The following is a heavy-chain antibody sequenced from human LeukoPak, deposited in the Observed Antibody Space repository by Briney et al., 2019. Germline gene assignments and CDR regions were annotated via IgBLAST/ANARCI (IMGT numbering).Heavy chain of an antibody. CDR1: GFTFSNYA. D-gene: IGHD5-18*01. CDR3: AKAIADSYGSFDY. CDR2: ISGSGGST. Sequence: GGSLRLSCAASGFTFSNYAMSWVRQVPGKGLEWVSAISGSGGSTFYADSVKGRFTISRDNSKKTLYLQMNSLRAEDTAVYYCAKAIADSYGSFDYWGQGTLDTVSS. J-gene: IGHJ4*02. V-gene: IGHV3-23*01.